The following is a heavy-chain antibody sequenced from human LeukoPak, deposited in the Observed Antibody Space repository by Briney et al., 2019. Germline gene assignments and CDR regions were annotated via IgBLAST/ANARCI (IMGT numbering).Heavy chain of an antibody. V-gene: IGHV3-23*01. CDR1: GFTVTSNY. D-gene: IGHD1-1*01. CDR2: ISTSGETT. J-gene: IGHJ4*02. CDR3: AKANYIWNDSPFDS. Sequence: PGGSLRLSCAAPGFTVTSNYMTWVRQAPGKGLEWVSTISTSGETTYYADSVKGRFTASRDNSKNTLSLQMNGLRVDDTAVYFCAKANYIWNDSPFDSWGQGALVTVSS.